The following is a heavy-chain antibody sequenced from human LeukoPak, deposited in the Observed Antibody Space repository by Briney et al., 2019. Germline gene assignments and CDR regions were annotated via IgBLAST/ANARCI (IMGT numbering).Heavy chain of an antibody. CDR3: ARDRRYYDSSGHCGD. CDR1: GYTFTSYG. CDR2: ISAYNGNT. D-gene: IGHD3-22*01. Sequence: GASVKVSCKASGYTFTSYGISWVRQAPGQGLEWMGWISAYNGNTNYAQKLQGRVTMTTDTSTSTAYMELRSLRSDDTAVYYCARDRRYYDSSGHCGDWGQGTLVTVSS. J-gene: IGHJ4*02. V-gene: IGHV1-18*01.